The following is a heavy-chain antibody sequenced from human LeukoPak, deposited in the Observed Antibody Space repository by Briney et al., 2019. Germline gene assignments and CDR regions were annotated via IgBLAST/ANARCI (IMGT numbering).Heavy chain of an antibody. CDR1: GYTFTSYD. D-gene: IGHD3-16*02. V-gene: IGHV1-8*01. CDR2: MNPNSGNT. Sequence: GASVKVSCKASGYTFTSYDINWVRQATGQGLEWMGWMNPNSGNTGYAQKFQGRVTMTRNTSISTVYMELSSLRSEDTAVYYCARELGYDYVWGSYRHLDYWGQGTLVTVSS. J-gene: IGHJ4*02. CDR3: ARELGYDYVWGSYRHLDY.